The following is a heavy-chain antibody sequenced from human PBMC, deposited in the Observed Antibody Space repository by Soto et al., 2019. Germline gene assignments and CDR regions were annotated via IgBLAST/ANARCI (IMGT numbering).Heavy chain of an antibody. CDR3: ARGTFRGYSYGYYFDY. J-gene: IGHJ4*02. Sequence: PSETLSLTCAVYGGSFSGYYWSWIRQPPGKGLEWIGEIERSGNTNYTPSLKSRVSISVDTSKNQFSLNLTSVTAADTAAYYCARGTFRGYSYGYYFDYWGQGALVTVSS. CDR1: GGSFSGYY. D-gene: IGHD5-18*01. V-gene: IGHV4-34*01. CDR2: IERSGNT.